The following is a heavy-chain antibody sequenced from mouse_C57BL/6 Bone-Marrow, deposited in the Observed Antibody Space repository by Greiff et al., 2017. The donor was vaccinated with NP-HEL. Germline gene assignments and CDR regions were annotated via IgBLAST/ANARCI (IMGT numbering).Heavy chain of an antibody. CDR2: IYPGSGST. J-gene: IGHJ4*01. CDR1: GYTFTSYW. Sequence: VQLQQSGAELVKPGASVKMSCKASGYTFTSYWITWVKQRPGQGLEWIGDIYPGSGSTNYNEKFKSKATLTVDTSSSTAYMQLSSLTSEDSAVYYCAREGLGVRRYYAMDYWGQGTSVTVSS. D-gene: IGHD2-14*01. V-gene: IGHV1-55*01. CDR3: AREGLGVRRYYAMDY.